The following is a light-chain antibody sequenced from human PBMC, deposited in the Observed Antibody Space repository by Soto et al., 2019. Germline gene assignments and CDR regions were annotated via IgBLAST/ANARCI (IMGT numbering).Light chain of an antibody. Sequence: EIVLTQSPGTLSLSRGDRATLSCRASQSVSSDYLAWYQQKPGQAPRLLIFGASIRATGISDRFGGSGSGTDFTLTISRLEPEDFAVYYCQQYGSSPITFCPWTKVHIK. CDR2: GAS. V-gene: IGKV3-20*01. CDR3: QQYGSSPIT. J-gene: IGKJ3*01. CDR1: QSVSSDY.